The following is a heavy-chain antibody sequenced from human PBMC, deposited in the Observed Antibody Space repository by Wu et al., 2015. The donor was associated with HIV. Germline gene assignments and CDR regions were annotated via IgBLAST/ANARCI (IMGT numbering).Heavy chain of an antibody. CDR2: INPSGGST. CDR1: GGSFSNYV. J-gene: IGHJ6*02. V-gene: IGHV1-46*01. D-gene: IGHD2-2*01. CDR3: ARAPIVVVPAARSHYYYYGMDV. Sequence: QVQLVQSGAEVKKPGSSVKVSCKTSGGSFSNYVISWVRQAPGQGLEWMGIINPSGGSTSYAQKFQGRVTMTRDTSTSTVYMELSSLRSEDTAVYYCARAPIVVVPAARSHYYYYGMDVWGQGP.